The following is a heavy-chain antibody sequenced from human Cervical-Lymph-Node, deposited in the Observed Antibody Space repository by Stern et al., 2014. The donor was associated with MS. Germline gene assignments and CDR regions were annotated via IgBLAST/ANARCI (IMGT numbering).Heavy chain of an antibody. CDR3: ARDSSGRDDF. D-gene: IGHD6-25*01. V-gene: IGHV3-74*01. CDR2: IDTYGGTT. J-gene: IGHJ4*02. Sequence: VQLVESGGGLVQPGGSLRLSCAASGFTFRSYWLHWFRQAPGKGLVWVSRIDTYGGTTNYADSVKGRFTISRDNAENTLYLQMNSLRAEDTAVYYCARDSSGRDDFWGQGTLVTVSS. CDR1: GFTFRSYW.